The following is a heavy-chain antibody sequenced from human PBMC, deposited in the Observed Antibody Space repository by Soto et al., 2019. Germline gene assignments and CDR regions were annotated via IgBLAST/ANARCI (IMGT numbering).Heavy chain of an antibody. CDR3: ARIYGYNWVYFDY. CDR1: GGSISSGGYY. D-gene: IGHD5-12*01. CDR2: IFYSGST. Sequence: QVQLQESGPGLVRPSQTLSLTCTVSGGSISSGGYYWSWIRQHPGKGLEWIGYIFYSGSTYYNPSLKTRVTISVDTSKNQFSLKLSSVTAADTAVYYCARIYGYNWVYFDYWGQGTLVTVSS. V-gene: IGHV4-31*03. J-gene: IGHJ4*02.